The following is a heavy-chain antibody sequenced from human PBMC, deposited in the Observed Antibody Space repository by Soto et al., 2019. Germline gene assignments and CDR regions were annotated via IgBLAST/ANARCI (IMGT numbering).Heavy chain of an antibody. J-gene: IGHJ5*02. Sequence: SETLSLTCTVSGDSVSKYYWNWIRQPAGKGLEWIGRIHSTRSPNYNPSLKSRVTMSADTSKNQFSLKPNLTSVTAADTAVYYCARSPAYGDYANLDTWGQGTLVTVS. CDR2: IHSTRSP. CDR1: GDSVSKYY. D-gene: IGHD4-17*01. V-gene: IGHV4-4*07. CDR3: ARSPAYGDYANLDT.